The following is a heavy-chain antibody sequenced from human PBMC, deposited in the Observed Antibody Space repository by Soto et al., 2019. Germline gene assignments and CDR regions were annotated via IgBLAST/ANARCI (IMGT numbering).Heavy chain of an antibody. CDR1: GYTFTNYA. CDR2: INAANGDT. J-gene: IGHJ4*02. Sequence: QVQLVQSGADVRKPGASVSLSCKASGYTFTNYALHWVRQAPGQSLEWIGWINAANGDTKSSQKFRDRVTITRDTSANIAYMSLSSLRSDDTAVYYCARDAEELLVLYYFPYWGQGAQVSVSS. CDR3: ARDAEELLVLYYFPY. D-gene: IGHD1-7*01. V-gene: IGHV1-3*01.